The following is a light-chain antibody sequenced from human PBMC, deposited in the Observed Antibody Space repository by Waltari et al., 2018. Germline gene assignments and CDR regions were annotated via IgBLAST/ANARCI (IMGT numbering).Light chain of an antibody. J-gene: IGLJ3*02. CDR1: SSNLGSNY. Sequence: QSVLTQPPSASGTPGQRVTISCSGSSSNLGSNYVHWYQQLPGTAPKLLIYRNNQRPSGVPDRFSGSKSGTSASLAISGLRSEDEADYYCAAWDDSLSGQVFGGGTKLTVL. V-gene: IGLV1-47*01. CDR2: RNN. CDR3: AAWDDSLSGQV.